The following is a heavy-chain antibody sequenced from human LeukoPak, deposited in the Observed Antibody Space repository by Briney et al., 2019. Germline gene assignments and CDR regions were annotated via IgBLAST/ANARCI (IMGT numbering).Heavy chain of an antibody. J-gene: IGHJ6*03. CDR3: ARDCSSTSCPPRYYYYMDV. CDR1: GGTFSSYA. V-gene: IGHV1-69*05. CDR2: IIPIFGTA. Sequence: SVKVSCKASGGTFSSYAISWVRQAPGQGLEWMGGIIPIFGTANYAQKFQGRVTITTDESTSTAYMELSSLRSEDTAVYYCARDCSSTSCPPRYYYYMDVWGKGTTVTVSS. D-gene: IGHD2-2*01.